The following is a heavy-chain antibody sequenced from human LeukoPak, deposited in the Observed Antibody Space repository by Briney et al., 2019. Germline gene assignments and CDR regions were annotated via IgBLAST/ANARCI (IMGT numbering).Heavy chain of an antibody. J-gene: IGHJ3*01. V-gene: IGHV4-61*08. D-gene: IGHD3-3*01. CDR1: GGSISSGGGY. CDR2: IHYSGNT. Sequence: PSETLSLTCTVSGGSISSGGGYWSWIRQPPGKGPEWIGYIHYSGNTKYNSSLKSRVTISVDTSKNQLSLNMSSVTAADTAVYYCATGGWYHDFWGQGTMVTVSS. CDR3: ATGGWYHDF.